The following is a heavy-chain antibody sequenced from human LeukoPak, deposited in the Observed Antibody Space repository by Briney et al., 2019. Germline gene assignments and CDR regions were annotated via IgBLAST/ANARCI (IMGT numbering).Heavy chain of an antibody. J-gene: IGHJ4*02. Sequence: ASVKVSCKASGYTFNYHGISWVRQAPGQGLEWMGWISCFNGDTHYAQKFQGRVTMTTDTSTTTAYMELRSLRSDDTALYYCARDPTNTSGRYAYFDYWGQGTLVTVSS. V-gene: IGHV1-18*01. CDR1: GYTFNYHG. CDR3: ARDPTNTSGRYAYFDY. D-gene: IGHD6-19*01. CDR2: ISCFNGDT.